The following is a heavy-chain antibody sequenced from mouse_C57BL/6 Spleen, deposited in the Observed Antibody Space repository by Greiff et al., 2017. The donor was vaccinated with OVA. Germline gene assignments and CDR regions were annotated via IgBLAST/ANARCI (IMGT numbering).Heavy chain of an antibody. Sequence: QVQLQQPGAELVRPGSSVKLSCKASGYTFTSYWMHWVKQRPIQGLEWIGNIDPSDSETHYNQKFKDKATLTVDKSSSTAYMQLSSLTSEDSAVYYCARCDYGSSYGFAYWGQGTLVTVSA. CDR3: ARCDYGSSYGFAY. CDR2: IDPSDSET. J-gene: IGHJ3*01. V-gene: IGHV1-52*01. D-gene: IGHD1-1*01. CDR1: GYTFTSYW.